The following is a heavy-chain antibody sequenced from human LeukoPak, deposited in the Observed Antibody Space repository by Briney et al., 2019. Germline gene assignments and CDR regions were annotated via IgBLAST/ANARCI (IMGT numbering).Heavy chain of an antibody. D-gene: IGHD6-6*01. Sequence: GGSLRLSCAASGFTFSDYYMSWIRQAPGKGLEWVSYISSSGSTIYYADSVKGRFTISRDNAKNSLYLQMNSLRAEDTAVYYCAKLDSSSSYAFDIWGQGTMVTVSS. CDR1: GFTFSDYY. V-gene: IGHV3-11*01. CDR2: ISSSGSTI. CDR3: AKLDSSSSYAFDI. J-gene: IGHJ3*02.